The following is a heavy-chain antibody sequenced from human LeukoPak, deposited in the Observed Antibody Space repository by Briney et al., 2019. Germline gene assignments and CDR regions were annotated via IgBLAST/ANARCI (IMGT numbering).Heavy chain of an antibody. D-gene: IGHD6-13*01. J-gene: IGHJ4*02. CDR2: INPNSGGT. V-gene: IGHV1-2*02. Sequence: ASVKVSCKASGYTFTGYYMHWVRQAPGQGLEWMGWINPNSGGTNYAQKFQGRVTMTRDTSISTAYMELGRLRSDDTAVYYCARDRIAAAGDLFDYWGQGTLVTVSS. CDR1: GYTFTGYY. CDR3: ARDRIAAAGDLFDY.